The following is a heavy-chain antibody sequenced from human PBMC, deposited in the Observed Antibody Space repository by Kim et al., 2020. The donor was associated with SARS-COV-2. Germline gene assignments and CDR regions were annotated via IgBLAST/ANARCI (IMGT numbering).Heavy chain of an antibody. D-gene: IGHD3-10*01. CDR3: TRCYGSETNY. Sequence: SSTGYADSVKGRFTISRDNAKNTLYLQMNSLRVEDTAVYYCTRCYGSETNYWGQGSLVIVST. V-gene: IGHV3-74*01. J-gene: IGHJ4*02. CDR2: SST.